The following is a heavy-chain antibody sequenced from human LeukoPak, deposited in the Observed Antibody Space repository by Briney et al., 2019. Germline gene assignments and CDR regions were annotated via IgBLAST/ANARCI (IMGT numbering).Heavy chain of an antibody. CDR2: IYYSGST. V-gene: IGHV4-34*01. Sequence: SETLSLTCAVYGGSFSGYYWSWIRQPPGKGLEWIGSIYYSGSTYYNPSLKSRVTISVDTSKNQFSLKLSSVTAADTAVYYCARHYRAADPGTTGADYWGQGTLVTVSS. J-gene: IGHJ4*02. D-gene: IGHD6-13*01. CDR1: GGSFSGYY. CDR3: ARHYRAADPGTTGADY.